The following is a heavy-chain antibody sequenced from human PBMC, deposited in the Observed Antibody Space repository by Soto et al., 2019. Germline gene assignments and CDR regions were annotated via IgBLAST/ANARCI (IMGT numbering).Heavy chain of an antibody. CDR1: GYTFTSYA. CDR3: ARPGNFVGDGYNELDY. D-gene: IGHD5-12*01. V-gene: IGHV1-3*01. CDR2: INAGNGNT. J-gene: IGHJ4*02. Sequence: ASVKVSCKASGYTFTSYAMHWVRQAPGQRLEWMGWINAGNGNTKYSQKFQGRVTITRDTSASTAYMELSSLRSEDTAVYYCARPGNFVGDGYNELDYWGQGTLVTVSS.